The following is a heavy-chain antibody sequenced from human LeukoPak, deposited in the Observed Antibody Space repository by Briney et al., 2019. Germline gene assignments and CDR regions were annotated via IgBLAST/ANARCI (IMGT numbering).Heavy chain of an antibody. J-gene: IGHJ4*02. V-gene: IGHV3-23*01. CDR3: AKVSWANYFDY. Sequence: GGSLRLSCAVSGFTFSSYAMSWVRQAPGKGLEWVSTISGSGDNTYSADSVRGRFTISRDNSKDTLYLQMNSLRAEDTAIYYCAKVSWANYFDYWGQGTLATVSS. CDR2: ISGSGDNT. D-gene: IGHD6-13*01. CDR1: GFTFSSYA.